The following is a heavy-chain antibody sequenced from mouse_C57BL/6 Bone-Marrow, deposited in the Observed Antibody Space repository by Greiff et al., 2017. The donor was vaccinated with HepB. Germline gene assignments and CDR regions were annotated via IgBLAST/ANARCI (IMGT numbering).Heavy chain of an antibody. Sequence: EVKVVESGGGLVKPGGSLKLSCAASGFTFSSYAMSWVRQTPEKRLEWVATISDGGSYTYYPDNVKGRFTISRDNAKNNLYLQMSHLKSEDTAMYYCARDLLIYYYGSSLFDYWGQGTTLTVSS. D-gene: IGHD1-1*01. CDR3: ARDLLIYYYGSSLFDY. CDR1: GFTFSSYA. CDR2: ISDGGSYT. J-gene: IGHJ2*01. V-gene: IGHV5-4*01.